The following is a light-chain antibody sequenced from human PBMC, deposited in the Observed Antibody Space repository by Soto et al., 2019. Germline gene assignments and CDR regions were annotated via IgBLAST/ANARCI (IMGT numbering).Light chain of an antibody. J-gene: IGLJ2*01. CDR2: ANN. CDR1: NSSIGAGYA. Sequence: QPVLTQPPSVSGAPGQTVTISCTGGNSSIGAGYAVHWYQHLPRTAPKLLIYANNIRPSGVPDRFSGSKSGTSASLAITGLQAEDEADYYCQSYDISLTASVFGGGTKLTVL. V-gene: IGLV1-40*01. CDR3: QSYDISLTASV.